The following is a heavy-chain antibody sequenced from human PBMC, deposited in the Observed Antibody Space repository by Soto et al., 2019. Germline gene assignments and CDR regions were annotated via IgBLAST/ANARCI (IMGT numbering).Heavy chain of an antibody. CDR2: IYYSGST. CDR3: AGFITMYYYYMDV. D-gene: IGHD3-3*01. J-gene: IGHJ6*03. CDR1: GGSISSGGYY. Sequence: SETLSLTCTVSGGSISSGGYYWSWIRQHPGKGLEWIGYIYYSGSTYYNPSLKSRVTISVDTSKNQFSLKLSSVTAADTAVYYCAGFITMYYYYMDVWGKGTTVTVSS. V-gene: IGHV4-31*03.